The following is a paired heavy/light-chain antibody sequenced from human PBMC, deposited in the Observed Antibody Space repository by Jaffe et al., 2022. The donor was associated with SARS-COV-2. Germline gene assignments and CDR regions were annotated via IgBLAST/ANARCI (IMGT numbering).Light chain of an antibody. V-gene: IGLV5-45*02. Sequence: QSVLTQPSSLSASPGASASLTCTLRSGINVGTYKIYWYQQKPGSPPQYLLRYKSDSDEQQGSGVPSRFSGSKDASANAGILLISGLQSEDEADYYCMIWHNSAWVFGGGTKLTVL. CDR1: SGINVGTYK. CDR3: MIWHNSAWV. CDR2: YKSDSDE. J-gene: IGLJ3*02.
Heavy chain of an antibody. J-gene: IGHJ4*02. CDR2: ISGSGSTI. V-gene: IGHV3-48*03. CDR1: GFTFSNYE. Sequence: EVQLVESGGGLVQPGGSLRLSCAASGFTFSNYEMNWVRQAPGKGLDWVSYISGSGSTIYYADSVKGRFTISRDNAKNSLYLQMNSLRVEDTAVYYCARQNYDNFDYWGQGTLVTVSS. CDR3: ARQNYDNFDY. D-gene: IGHD1-7*01.